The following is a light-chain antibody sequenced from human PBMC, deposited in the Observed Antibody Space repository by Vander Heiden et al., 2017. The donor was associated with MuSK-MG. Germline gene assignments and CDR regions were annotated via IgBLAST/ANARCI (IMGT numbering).Light chain of an antibody. Sequence: EIVLTQSPGTLSLSPGERVTLSCRASQRITTSYLAWYQQKPGQAPRLLIYGASNRATGIPDTLSGRRSGTDFTLSISILEPEDSAVYYSQQDDSSLLTFGGGTRVEIK. CDR1: QRITTSY. CDR3: QQDDSSLLT. V-gene: IGKV3-20*01. CDR2: GAS. J-gene: IGKJ4*01.